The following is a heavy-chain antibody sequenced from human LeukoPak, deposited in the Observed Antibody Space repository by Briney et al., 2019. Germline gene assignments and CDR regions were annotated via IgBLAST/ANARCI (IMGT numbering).Heavy chain of an antibody. D-gene: IGHD1-1*01. CDR3: AKHEKKGARNWTDVLDY. CDR2: ISYDGSNK. V-gene: IGHV3-30*18. CDR1: GFTFSSYG. Sequence: GGSLRLSCAASGFTFSSYGMHWVRQAPGKGLEWVAVISYDGSNKYYADSVKGRFTISRDNSKNTLYLQMNSLRAEDTAVYYCAKHEKKGARNWTDVLDYWGQGTLVTVSS. J-gene: IGHJ4*02.